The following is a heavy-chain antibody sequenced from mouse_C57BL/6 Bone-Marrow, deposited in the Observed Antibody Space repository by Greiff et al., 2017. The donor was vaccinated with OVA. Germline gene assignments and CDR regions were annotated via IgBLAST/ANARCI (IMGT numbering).Heavy chain of an antibody. CDR2: IYPGDGDT. D-gene: IGHD2-4*01. CDR3: ARIHDYDRVGYAMDY. Sequence: VQLVESGPELVKPGASVKISCKASGYAFSSSWMNWVKQRPGKGLEWIGRIYPGDGDTNYNGKFKGKATLTADKSSSTAYMQLSSLTSEDSAVYFCARIHDYDRVGYAMDYWGQGTSVTVSS. J-gene: IGHJ4*01. V-gene: IGHV1-82*01. CDR1: GYAFSSSW.